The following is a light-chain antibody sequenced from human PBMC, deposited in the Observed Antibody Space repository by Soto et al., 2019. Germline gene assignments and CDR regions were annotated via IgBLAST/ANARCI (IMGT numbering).Light chain of an antibody. CDR2: DAS. CDR1: QSISSW. J-gene: IGKJ1*01. Sequence: DIQMTQSPSTLSASVGDRVTITCRASQSISSWLAWYQQKPGKAPKLLIYDASSLESGVPSRFSGSGSGTEFTLTISSLQPDDFATYYCQQYNSPPWTFGQETKVDIK. CDR3: QQYNSPPWT. V-gene: IGKV1-5*01.